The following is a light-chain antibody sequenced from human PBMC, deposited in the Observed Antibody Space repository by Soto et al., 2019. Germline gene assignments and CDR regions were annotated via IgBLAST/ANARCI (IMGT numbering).Light chain of an antibody. CDR1: QSVSNTY. V-gene: IGKV3-20*01. CDR3: QQYGSSPIT. CDR2: GAS. J-gene: IGKJ5*01. Sequence: EIVLTQSPGTLSLSPGERATLSCRASQSVSNTYLAWYQQKPGQAPRLLIYGASSRATGIPDRFSGNGSGTDFTLTISRLEPEDFAVYYCQQYGSSPITFGQGTRLEIK.